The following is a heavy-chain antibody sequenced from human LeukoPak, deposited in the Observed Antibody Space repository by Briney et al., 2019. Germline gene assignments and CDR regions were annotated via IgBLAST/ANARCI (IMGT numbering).Heavy chain of an antibody. J-gene: IGHJ4*02. V-gene: IGHV4-4*07. Sequence: SETLSLTCTVSGGSINSDYWIWIRQPAGKGLEWIGRIHTGGGINSNPSLKSRVTMSVDTSKNQFSLKLTSVTAADTAVYYCARGMTTAGGLHYWGQGTLVTVSS. CDR1: GGSINSDY. CDR2: IHTGGGI. D-gene: IGHD6-13*01. CDR3: ARGMTTAGGLHY.